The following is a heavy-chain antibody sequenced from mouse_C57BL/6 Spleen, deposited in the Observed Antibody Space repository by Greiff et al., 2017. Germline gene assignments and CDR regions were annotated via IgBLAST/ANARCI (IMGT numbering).Heavy chain of an antibody. J-gene: IGHJ2*01. Sequence: VQLQQSGAELVRPGASVTLSCKASGYTFTDYEMNWVKQRPVNGLEWIGAIDPENGGTAYNQKFKGKAILTADKSSSTAYMELRSLTSEDSAVYYCTRGPYGSGSYYFDYWGQGTTLTVSS. V-gene: IGHV1-15*01. CDR3: TRGPYGSGSYYFDY. CDR2: IDPENGGT. D-gene: IGHD1-1*01. CDR1: GYTFTDYE.